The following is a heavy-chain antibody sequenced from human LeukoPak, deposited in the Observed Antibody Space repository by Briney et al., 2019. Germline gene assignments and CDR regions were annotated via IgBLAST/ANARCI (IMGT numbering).Heavy chain of an antibody. J-gene: IGHJ6*02. D-gene: IGHD6-13*01. CDR2: IYYSGST. CDR3: ARDWRQQPVDYYYGMDV. Sequence: SETLSLTCTVSGGSISSYYWGWIRQPPGKGLEWIGSIYYSGSTYYNPSLKSRVTISVDTPKNQFSLKLSSVTAADTAVYYCARDWRQQPVDYYYGMDVWGQGTTVTVSS. V-gene: IGHV4-39*07. CDR1: GGSISSYY.